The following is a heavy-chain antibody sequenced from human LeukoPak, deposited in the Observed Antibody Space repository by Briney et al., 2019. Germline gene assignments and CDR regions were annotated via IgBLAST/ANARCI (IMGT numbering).Heavy chain of an antibody. CDR1: GGTFSSYA. J-gene: IGHJ6*02. CDR2: IIPIFGTA. CDR3: ARDSGGSYYYYYGMDV. Sequence: ASVKVSCKASGGTFSSYAISWVRQAPGQGLEWMGGIIPIFGTANYAQKFQGRVTITADESTSTAYMELRSLRSDDTAVYYCARDSGGSYYYYYGMDVWGQGTTVTVSS. D-gene: IGHD1-26*01. V-gene: IGHV1-69*13.